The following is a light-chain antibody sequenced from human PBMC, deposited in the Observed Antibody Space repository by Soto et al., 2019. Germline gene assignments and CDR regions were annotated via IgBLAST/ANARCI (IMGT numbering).Light chain of an antibody. J-gene: IGKJ1*01. Sequence: EIVMTQSPATLSVSPGERATLSCRASQSVSSNLAWYQQKPGQAPRLLIYGASTRATGIPARFSGSGSGTEFSLTISSLQSEDFAVYYSQQYTHTWTFGQGTKVEIK. CDR1: QSVSSN. V-gene: IGKV3-15*01. CDR3: QQYTHTWT. CDR2: GAS.